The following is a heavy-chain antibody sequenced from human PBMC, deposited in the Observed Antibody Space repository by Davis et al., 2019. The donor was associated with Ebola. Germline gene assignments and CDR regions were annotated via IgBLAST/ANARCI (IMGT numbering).Heavy chain of an antibody. Sequence: SETLSLTCTVSGGSISSSHYYWGWIRQPPGKGLEWIGEINHSGSTNYNPSLKSRVTISVDTSKNQFSLKLSSVTAADTAVYYCARGGGIVVVPAAVSKYYYGMDVWGKGTTVTVSS. CDR1: GGSISSSHYY. J-gene: IGHJ6*04. CDR2: INHSGST. V-gene: IGHV4-39*07. CDR3: ARGGGIVVVPAAVSKYYYGMDV. D-gene: IGHD2-2*01.